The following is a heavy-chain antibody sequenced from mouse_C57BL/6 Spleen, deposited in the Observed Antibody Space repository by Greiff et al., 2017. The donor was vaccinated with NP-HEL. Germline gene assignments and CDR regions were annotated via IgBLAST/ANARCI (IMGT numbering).Heavy chain of an antibody. J-gene: IGHJ3*01. CDR1: GYTFTSYW. Sequence: VQLQQPGAELVMPGASVKLSCKASGYTFTSYWMHWVKQRPGQGLEWIGEIDPSDSYTNYNQKFKGKSTLTVDKSSSTAYMQRSSLTSEDSAVYYCARRGGNYAWFAYWGQGTLVTVSA. D-gene: IGHD2-1*01. V-gene: IGHV1-69*01. CDR2: IDPSDSYT. CDR3: ARRGGNYAWFAY.